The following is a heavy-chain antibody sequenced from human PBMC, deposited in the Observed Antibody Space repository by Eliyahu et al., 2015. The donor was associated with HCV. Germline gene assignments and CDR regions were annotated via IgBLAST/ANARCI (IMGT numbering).Heavy chain of an antibody. CDR3: TTDGSAVPLLWFGQSRRWFDP. D-gene: IGHD3-10*01. Sequence: EVQLVESGGGLVKPGGSLRLSCEASEFSFVKAWMSWVRQAPGKGLQWVGRIKSKADGETIDYAAPVKGRFTISRDDSKKMLYLQMNSLKAEDTAVYYCTTDGSAVPLLWFGQSRRWFDPWGQGTLVTVSS. J-gene: IGHJ5*02. CDR1: EFSFVKAW. CDR2: IKSKADGETI. V-gene: IGHV3-15*05.